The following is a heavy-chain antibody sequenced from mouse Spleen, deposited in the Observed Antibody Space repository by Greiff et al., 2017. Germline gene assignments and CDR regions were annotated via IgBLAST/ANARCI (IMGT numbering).Heavy chain of an antibody. Sequence: VQLQQPGAELVRPGSSVKLSCKASGYTFTSYWMHWVKQRPIQGLEWIGNIDPSDSETHYNQKFKDKATLTVDKSSSTAYMQLSSLTSEDSAVYYCARWSLYYYAMDYWGQGTSVTVSS. J-gene: IGHJ4*01. CDR3: ARWSLYYYAMDY. D-gene: IGHD6-2*01. CDR2: IDPSDSET. CDR1: GYTFTSYW. V-gene: IGHV1-52*01.